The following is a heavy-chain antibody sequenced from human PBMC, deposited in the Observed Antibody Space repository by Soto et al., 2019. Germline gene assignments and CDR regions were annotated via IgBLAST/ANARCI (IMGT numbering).Heavy chain of an antibody. CDR2: VYYTGST. V-gene: IGHV4-59*01. CDR1: NGSISNYF. D-gene: IGHD6-19*01. CDR3: ARYSSGWPGNGMDV. J-gene: IGHJ6*02. Sequence: SETLSLTCTVSNGSISNYFWSWIRQSPGRGLEWIGYVYYTGSTSYNPSLKGRVTMSVDTSKMQFSLKLSSVTAADTAVYYCARYSSGWPGNGMDVWGQGTTVTVSS.